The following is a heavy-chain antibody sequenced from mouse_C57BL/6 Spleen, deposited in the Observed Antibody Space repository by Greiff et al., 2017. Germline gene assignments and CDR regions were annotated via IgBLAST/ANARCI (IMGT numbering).Heavy chain of an antibody. CDR3: ARQGTGYYAMDY. CDR2: IRSGGSYT. D-gene: IGHD4-1*01. CDR1: GFTFSSYG. J-gene: IGHJ4*01. V-gene: IGHV5-6*01. Sequence: EVKVVESGGDLVKPGGSLKLSCAASGFTFSSYGMSWVRQTPDKRLEWVATIRSGGSYTYYPDSVKGRFTISRDNAKNTLYLQMSSLKSEDTAMYYCARQGTGYYAMDYWGQGTSVTVSS.